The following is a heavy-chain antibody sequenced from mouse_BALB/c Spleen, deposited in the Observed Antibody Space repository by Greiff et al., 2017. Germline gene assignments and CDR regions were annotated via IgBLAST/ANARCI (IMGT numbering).Heavy chain of an antibody. CDR2: INPSTGYT. J-gene: IGHJ4*01. D-gene: IGHD1-2*01. V-gene: IGHV1-7*01. CDR1: GYTFTSYW. Sequence: QVQLKESEAELAKPGASVKMSCKASGYTFTSYWMHWVKQRPGQGLEWIGYINPSTGYTEYNQKFKDKATLTADKSSSTAYMQLSSLTSEDSAVYYCARKGVTTATTAGMDYWGQGTSVTVSS. CDR3: ARKGVTTATTAGMDY.